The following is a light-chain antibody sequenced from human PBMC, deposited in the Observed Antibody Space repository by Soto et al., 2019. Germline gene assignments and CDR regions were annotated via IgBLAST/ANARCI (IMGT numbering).Light chain of an antibody. CDR1: SSNIGRGYD. J-gene: IGLJ3*02. V-gene: IGLV1-40*01. Sequence: QTVVTQPPSVSGAPGQRVTISCTGSSSNIGRGYDVHWYQQFPGSAPRLLLSGDSNRPSGVPDRFSGSRSGTSASLAITGLHAEDEADYYCQTFDSSLTISWVFGGGTKLTVL. CDR2: GDS. CDR3: QTFDSSLTISWV.